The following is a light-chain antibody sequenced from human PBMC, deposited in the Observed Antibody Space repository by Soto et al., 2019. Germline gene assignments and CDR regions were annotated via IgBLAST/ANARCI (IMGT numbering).Light chain of an antibody. CDR1: QTINTEF. CDR2: GTS. V-gene: IGKV3-20*01. CDR3: QRYGSSPLYA. J-gene: IGKJ2*01. Sequence: EIVLTQSPGTLSLSPGERATFSCRTSQTINTEFLAWYQQRPGLAPRLLIHGTSNRATGIPDRFSGSGSGTYFTLTISAREPEDFAVYYCQRYGSSPLYAFGQGTKLEI.